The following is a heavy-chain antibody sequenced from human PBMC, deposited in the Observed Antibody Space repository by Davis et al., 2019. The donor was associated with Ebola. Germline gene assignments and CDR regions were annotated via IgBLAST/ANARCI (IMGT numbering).Heavy chain of an antibody. CDR3: ARDWGHYYDSSGYYYTFVLNYFDY. J-gene: IGHJ4*02. CDR2: IWYDGSNK. D-gene: IGHD3-22*01. V-gene: IGHV3-33*08. Sequence: GESLKISCAASGFTFSSYSMNWVRQAPGKGLEWVAVIWYDGSNKYYADSVKGRFTISRDNSKNTLYLQMNSLRAEDTAVYYCARDWGHYYDSSGYYYTFVLNYFDYWGQGTLVTVSS. CDR1: GFTFSSYS.